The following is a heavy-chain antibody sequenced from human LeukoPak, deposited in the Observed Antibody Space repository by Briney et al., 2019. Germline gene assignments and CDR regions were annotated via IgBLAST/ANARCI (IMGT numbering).Heavy chain of an antibody. CDR2: INHSGST. CDR3: ARSLRSWFDP. CDR1: GGSFSGYY. Sequence: PSETLSLTCAVHGGSFSGYYCSWIRQPPGKGLEWIGEINHSGSTNYNPSLKSRVTISVDTSKNQFSLKLSSVTAADTAVYYCARSLRSWFDPWSQGTLVTVSS. J-gene: IGHJ5*02. D-gene: IGHD3-16*01. V-gene: IGHV4-34*01.